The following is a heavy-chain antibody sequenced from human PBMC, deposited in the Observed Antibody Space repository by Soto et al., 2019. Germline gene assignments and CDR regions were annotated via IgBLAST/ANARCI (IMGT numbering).Heavy chain of an antibody. CDR3: AHRVLRAVFGLVTTTAIYFDF. V-gene: IGHV2-5*02. J-gene: IGHJ4*02. CDR1: GFSLTTSGVG. D-gene: IGHD3-3*01. Sequence: QITLNESGPTVVKPTETLTLTCTFSGFSLTTSGVGVGWVRQSPGKAPEWLAFIYSDDDKRYSTSLKSRLTINKDTSKNQVVLTMANVDPADTATYYCAHRVLRAVFGLVTTTAIYFDFWGQGTPVVVSS. CDR2: IYSDDDK.